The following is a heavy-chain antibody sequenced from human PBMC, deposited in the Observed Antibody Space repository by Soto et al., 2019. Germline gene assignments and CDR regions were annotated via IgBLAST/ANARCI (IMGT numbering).Heavy chain of an antibody. CDR1: GGTFSSYA. CDR3: TCSSTINYCYYGMDV. V-gene: IGHV1-69*13. J-gene: IGHJ6*02. CDR2: IIPIFGTA. D-gene: IGHD2-2*01. Sequence: SVKVSCKASGGTFSSYAISWVRQAPGRGLEWMGGIIPIFGTANYAQKFQGRVTITADESTSTAYMELSSLRSEDTAVYYCTCSSTINYCYYGMDVWGQGTAVTVPS.